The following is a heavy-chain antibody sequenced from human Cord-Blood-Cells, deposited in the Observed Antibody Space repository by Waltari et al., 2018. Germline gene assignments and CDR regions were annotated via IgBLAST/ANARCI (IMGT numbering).Heavy chain of an antibody. CDR2: MNPNSGNT. D-gene: IGHD6-19*01. J-gene: IGHJ5*02. CDR1: GYTFTSYD. CDR3: ARGPSSGWYNWFDP. Sequence: QVQLVQSGAEVKKPAASVKVSCKASGYTFTSYDINWVRQATGQGLEWMGWMNPNSGNTGYAQKFQGRVTITRNTSISTAYMELSSLRSEDTAVYYCARGPSSGWYNWFDPWGQGTLVTVSS. V-gene: IGHV1-8*03.